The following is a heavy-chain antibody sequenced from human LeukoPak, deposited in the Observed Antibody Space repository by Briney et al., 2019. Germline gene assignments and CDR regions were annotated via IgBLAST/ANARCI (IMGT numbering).Heavy chain of an antibody. CDR2: ISSSSSYI. CDR3: ARDEGVGDIVVVPAAKFDY. Sequence: GGSLRLSCAASGFTFSSYSMNWVRQAPGKGLEWVSSISSSSSYIYYADSVKGRFTISRDNAKNSLYLQMNSLRAEDTAVYYCARDEGVGDIVVVPAAKFDYWGQGTLVTVSS. V-gene: IGHV3-21*01. D-gene: IGHD2-2*01. J-gene: IGHJ4*02. CDR1: GFTFSSYS.